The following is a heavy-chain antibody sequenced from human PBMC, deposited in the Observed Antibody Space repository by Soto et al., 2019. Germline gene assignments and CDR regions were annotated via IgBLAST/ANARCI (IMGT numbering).Heavy chain of an antibody. Sequence: TGGSLRLSCAASGFTFSSYGMNWVRQAPGKGLEWVSSISSSSSYIYYADSVKGRFTISRDNAKNSLYLQMNSLRAEDTAVYYCARTGTTNAFDIWGQGTMVTVSS. CDR2: ISSSSSYI. D-gene: IGHD1-1*01. CDR3: ARTGTTNAFDI. CDR1: GFTFSSYG. J-gene: IGHJ3*02. V-gene: IGHV3-21*01.